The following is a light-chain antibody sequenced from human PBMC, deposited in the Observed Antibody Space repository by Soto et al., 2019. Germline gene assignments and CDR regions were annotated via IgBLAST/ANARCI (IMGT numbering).Light chain of an antibody. Sequence: DIQMTQSPSALSASVGDRVTITCWASQSVSNWLAWYRQKPGEAPKLLIYGGSTVERGVPSRFSGSGSGTELTLALSSLQPYDFATFYCQQYDTYSRTFGQGTKVEVK. CDR2: GGS. J-gene: IGKJ1*01. CDR3: QQYDTYSRT. CDR1: QSVSNW. V-gene: IGKV1-5*03.